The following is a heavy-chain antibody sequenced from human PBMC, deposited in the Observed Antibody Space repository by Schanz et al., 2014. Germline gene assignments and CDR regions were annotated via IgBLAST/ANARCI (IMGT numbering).Heavy chain of an antibody. Sequence: EVQLLESGGGLVQPGGSLRLSCAASGFTFTNYAMTWVRQAPGKGLEWVSGISGSGGSTYDADSVKGRFTISRENSKSILYLQRNSLRAEDTAVYYCAKAGSGWSTAGYYYWGQGTLVAVSS. CDR1: GFTFTNYA. V-gene: IGHV3-23*01. CDR2: ISGSGGST. D-gene: IGHD6-19*01. J-gene: IGHJ4*02. CDR3: AKAGSGWSTAGYYY.